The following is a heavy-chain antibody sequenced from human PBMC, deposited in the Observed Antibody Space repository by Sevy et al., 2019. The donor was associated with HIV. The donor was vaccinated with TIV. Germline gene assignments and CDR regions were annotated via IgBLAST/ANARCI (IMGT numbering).Heavy chain of an antibody. D-gene: IGHD3-10*01. Sequence: GGSLRLSCAASGFTFSSYAMHWVRQAPGKGLEWVAVISYDGSNKYYADSVKGRFTISRDNSKNTLYLQMNSLRAEDTAVYYCARGRRYYYGSRSYSYYFDYWGHGTLVTVSS. CDR1: GFTFSSYA. CDR2: ISYDGSNK. V-gene: IGHV3-30-3*01. CDR3: ARGRRYYYGSRSYSYYFDY. J-gene: IGHJ4*01.